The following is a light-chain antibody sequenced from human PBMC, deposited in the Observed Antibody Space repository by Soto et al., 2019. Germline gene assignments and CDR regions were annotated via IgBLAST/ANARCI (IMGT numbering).Light chain of an antibody. V-gene: IGLV2-14*03. J-gene: IGLJ2*01. Sequence: QSALTQPASVSGSPGQSITISCTGTSSDVGGYKYVSWYRQHPGKAPKLIIYDVNNRASGVSNRFSGSKSGNTASLTISWLQAEDEADYYCSSYTSITTVVFGGGTKLTVL. CDR1: SSDVGGYKY. CDR2: DVN. CDR3: SSYTSITTVV.